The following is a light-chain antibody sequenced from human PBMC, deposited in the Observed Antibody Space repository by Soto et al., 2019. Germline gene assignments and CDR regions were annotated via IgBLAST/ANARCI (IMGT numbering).Light chain of an antibody. Sequence: DVVMTQSPLSLPVTPGQSASISCRSSQSLVSSDGNIYLNWFHQRPGQSPRRLIYLVSNRDPGVPDRVSGSGSDTAFTLKISGVEAEDVGIYYCMQGTHWPPTFGQGTKVDIK. CDR1: QSLVSSDGNIY. CDR2: LVS. J-gene: IGKJ1*01. V-gene: IGKV2-30*01. CDR3: MQGTHWPPT.